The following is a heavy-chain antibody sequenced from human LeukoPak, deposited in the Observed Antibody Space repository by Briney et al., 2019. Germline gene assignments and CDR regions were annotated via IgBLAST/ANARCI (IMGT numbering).Heavy chain of an antibody. CDR3: ATFSSGWYYFDY. CDR2: ISGSGGST. D-gene: IGHD6-19*01. J-gene: IGHJ4*02. Sequence: PGGSLRLSCAASGFTFSSYAMSWVRQAPGKGLEWVSAISGSGGSTYYADSVKGRFTISRDNSKNTLYLQMNSLRAEDTAVYYCATFSSGWYYFDYWGQGTLVTVSS. CDR1: GFTFSSYA. V-gene: IGHV3-23*01.